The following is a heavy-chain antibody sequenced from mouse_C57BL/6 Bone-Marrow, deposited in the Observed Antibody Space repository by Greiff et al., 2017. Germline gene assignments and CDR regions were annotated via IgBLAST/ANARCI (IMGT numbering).Heavy chain of an antibody. CDR1: GYTFTDYY. J-gene: IGHJ1*03. CDR2: INPYNGGT. D-gene: IGHD1-1*01. V-gene: IGHV1-19*01. CDR3: ARKGFITFV. Sequence: EVQLQQSGPVLVKPGASVKMSCKASGYTFTDYYMNWVKQSHGKSLEWIGVINPYNGGTSYNQKFKGKATLTVDKSSSTAYMERNSLTSEDSAVYYCARKGFITFVWGTGTTVTVSS.